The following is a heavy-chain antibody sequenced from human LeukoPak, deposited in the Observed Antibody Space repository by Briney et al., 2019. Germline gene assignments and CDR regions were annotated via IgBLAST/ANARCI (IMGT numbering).Heavy chain of an antibody. V-gene: IGHV4-59*01. CDR2: IYYSGST. CDR3: ARELGFGTLNWFDP. J-gene: IGHJ5*02. Sequence: PSETLSLTCTVSGDPISSYYWSWIRQPPGKGLEWIGYIYYSGSTNYNPSLKSRVTISVDTSKNQFSLKLSSVTAADTAVYYCARELGFGTLNWFDPWGQGTLVTVSS. D-gene: IGHD3-10*01. CDR1: GDPISSYY.